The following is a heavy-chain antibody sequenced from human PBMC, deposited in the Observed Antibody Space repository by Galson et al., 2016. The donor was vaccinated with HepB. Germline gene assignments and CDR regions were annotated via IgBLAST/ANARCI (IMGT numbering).Heavy chain of an antibody. V-gene: IGHV3-30*18. CDR2: MSFDGKRE. CDR3: AKDRKEGRRGRQAPLKGPGGAVYGMDV. D-gene: IGHD3-10*01. Sequence: SLRLSCAASGFSFSYFGMHWVRQAPGKGLEWVAVMSFDGKREQYSDSVKGRFTVSRDNSEKTIYLQMDSLTLEDTATYYCAKDRKEGRRGRQAPLKGPGGAVYGMDVWGKGTMVIVSS. CDR1: GFSFSYFG. J-gene: IGHJ6*04.